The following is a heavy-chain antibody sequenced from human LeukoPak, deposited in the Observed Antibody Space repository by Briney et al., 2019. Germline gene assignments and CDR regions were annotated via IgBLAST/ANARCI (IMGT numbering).Heavy chain of an antibody. CDR3: AREGEDGDYPQGVAY. V-gene: IGHV4-4*07. D-gene: IGHD4-17*01. Sequence: SETLSLTCTVSGASISGYYWSWIRQPAGKGLEWIGRIYSSGITNYIPSLKSRVTMSVDTSKNQFSLKLSSVTAADTAVYYCAREGEDGDYPQGVAYWGQGTLVTVSS. CDR2: IYSSGIT. CDR1: GASISGYY. J-gene: IGHJ4*02.